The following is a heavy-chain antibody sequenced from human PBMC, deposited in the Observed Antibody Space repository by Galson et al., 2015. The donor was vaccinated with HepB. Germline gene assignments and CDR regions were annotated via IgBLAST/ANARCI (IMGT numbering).Heavy chain of an antibody. Sequence: SVKVSCKASGGTFSRYAISWVRQAPGQGLEWMGGIIPIFGTANYAQKFQGRVTITADESTSTAYMELSSLRSEDTAVYYCARGYDSANYYYLYWGQGTLVTVSS. V-gene: IGHV1-69*13. CDR1: GGTFSRYA. J-gene: IGHJ4*02. CDR3: ARGYDSANYYYLY. CDR2: IIPIFGTA. D-gene: IGHD3-10*01.